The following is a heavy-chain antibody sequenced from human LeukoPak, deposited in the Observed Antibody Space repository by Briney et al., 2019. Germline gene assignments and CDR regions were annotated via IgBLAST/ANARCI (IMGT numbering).Heavy chain of an antibody. CDR1: GFTFSSYT. CDR2: ISSSSGYI. D-gene: IGHD6-19*01. Sequence: PGGSLRLSCAASGFTFSSYTMNWVRQAPGRGLEWVSSISSSSGYIYYADSVKGRFTISRDNAKNSLYLQMNSLRAEDTAVYYCARERSSGWSFDYWGQGTLVTVSS. CDR3: ARERSSGWSFDY. J-gene: IGHJ4*02. V-gene: IGHV3-21*01.